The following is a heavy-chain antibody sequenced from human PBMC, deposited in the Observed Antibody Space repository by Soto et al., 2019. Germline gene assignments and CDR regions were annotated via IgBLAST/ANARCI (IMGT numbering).Heavy chain of an antibody. CDR3: AISRVRGGYYFDY. D-gene: IGHD3-16*01. V-gene: IGHV1-3*04. J-gene: IGHJ4*02. Sequence: QVQVVQSGAEVKKPGASVTVSCKASGYTFTTYAIHWVRQAPGQSLEWMGWINTDNGNTYYSQKMQARVTITRDTSASTAYMELSRLRSEDTAVYYCAISRVRGGYYFDYWGQGALVTVSS. CDR2: INTDNGNT. CDR1: GYTFTTYA.